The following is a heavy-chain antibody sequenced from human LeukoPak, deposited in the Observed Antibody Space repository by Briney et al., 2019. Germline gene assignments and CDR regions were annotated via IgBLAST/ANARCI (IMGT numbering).Heavy chain of an antibody. J-gene: IGHJ4*02. CDR3: AKDPVAGMNLVYYFDY. CDR2: INWNGAST. D-gene: IGHD6-19*01. Sequence: GGSLRLSCAASGFSFGTYGMSWVRQVPGKGLEWVSGINWNGASTVYADSVKGRFTISRDNSKNTLYLQMNSLRAEDTAVYYCAKDPVAGMNLVYYFDYWGQGTLVTVSS. V-gene: IGHV3-23*01. CDR1: GFSFGTYG.